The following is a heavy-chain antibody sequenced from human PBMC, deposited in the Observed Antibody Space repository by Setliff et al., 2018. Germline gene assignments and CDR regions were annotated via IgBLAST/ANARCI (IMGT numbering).Heavy chain of an antibody. J-gene: IGHJ4*02. D-gene: IGHD6-25*01. CDR2: ISAYNGNT. CDR3: ARDLYNSGSDY. V-gene: IGHV1-2*04. CDR1: GGIFNSFS. Sequence: GASVKVSCKASGGIFNSFSITWVRQAPGQGLEWMGWISAYNGNTNYAQKFQGWVTMTRDTSISTAYMELSRRRSDDTAVYYCARDLYNSGSDYWGQGTLVTVSS.